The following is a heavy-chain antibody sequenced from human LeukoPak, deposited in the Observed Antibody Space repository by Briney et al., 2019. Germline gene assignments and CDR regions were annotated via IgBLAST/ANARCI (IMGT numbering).Heavy chain of an antibody. CDR3: ARAVKTMIVVVPELGY. CDR1: GFTFSSYA. J-gene: IGHJ4*02. D-gene: IGHD3-22*01. CDR2: ISGSGGST. V-gene: IGHV3-23*01. Sequence: GGSLRLSCAASGFTFSSYAMSWVRQAPGKGLEWVSAISGSGGSTYYADSVKGRFTISRDNSKNTPYLQMNSLRAEDTAVYYCARAVKTMIVVVPELGYWGQGTLVTVSS.